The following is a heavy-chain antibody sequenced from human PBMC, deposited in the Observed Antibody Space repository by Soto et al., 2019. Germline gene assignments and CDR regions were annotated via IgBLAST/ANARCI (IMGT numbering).Heavy chain of an antibody. Sequence: PGESLKISCKGSGYSFTSYWIGWVRQMPGKGLEWMGIIYPGDSDTRYSPSFQGQVTISADKSISTAYLQWGSLKASDTAMYYCAFKYSGSGYYFDYWGQGTLVTVSS. CDR1: GYSFTSYW. CDR3: AFKYSGSGYYFDY. CDR2: IYPGDSDT. V-gene: IGHV5-51*01. D-gene: IGHD1-26*01. J-gene: IGHJ4*02.